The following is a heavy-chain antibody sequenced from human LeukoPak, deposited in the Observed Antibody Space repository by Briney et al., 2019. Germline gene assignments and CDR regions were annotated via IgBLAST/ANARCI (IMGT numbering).Heavy chain of an antibody. CDR1: GYTFTGYY. J-gene: IGHJ4*02. CDR2: INPNSGGT. Sequence: GASVKVSCKASGYTFTGYYMHWVRLAPGQGLEWMGWINPNSGGTNYAQKFQGRVTMTRDTSISTAYMELSRLRSDDTAVYYCASNPRRSSRYFDWLICDYWGQGTLVTVSS. D-gene: IGHD3-9*01. V-gene: IGHV1-2*02. CDR3: ASNPRRSSRYFDWLICDY.